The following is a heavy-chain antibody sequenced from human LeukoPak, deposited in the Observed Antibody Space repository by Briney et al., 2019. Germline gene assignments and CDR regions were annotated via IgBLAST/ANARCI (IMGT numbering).Heavy chain of an antibody. Sequence: GGSLRLSCTASGFTFSSFGMHWVRQAPGKGLEWVALIWYDGSHRSFADSVKGRFTISRDNSKNTLYLQMDSLRAEDTAEYYCARDWGRTSRGYSVFDYWGQGALVTVSS. CDR1: GFTFSSFG. V-gene: IGHV3-33*01. CDR2: IWYDGSHR. J-gene: IGHJ4*02. CDR3: ARDWGRTSRGYSVFDY. D-gene: IGHD2-2*01.